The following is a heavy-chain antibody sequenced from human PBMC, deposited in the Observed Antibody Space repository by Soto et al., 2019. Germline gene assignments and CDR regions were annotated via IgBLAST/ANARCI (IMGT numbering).Heavy chain of an antibody. CDR2: IYTSGST. V-gene: IGHV4-4*07. Sequence: SETLSLTCTVSGGSISSYYWNWIRQPAGKGLEWIGRIYTSGSTNYNPSLKSRVTMSVDTSKNQFSLKLSSVTAADTAVYYCARACSSNSCYDVFDYWGRGTLVTVSS. CDR3: ARACSSNSCYDVFDY. J-gene: IGHJ4*02. D-gene: IGHD2-2*01. CDR1: GGSISSYY.